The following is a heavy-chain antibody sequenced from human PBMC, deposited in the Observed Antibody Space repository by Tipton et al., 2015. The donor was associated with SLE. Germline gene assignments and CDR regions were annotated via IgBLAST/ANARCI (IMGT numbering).Heavy chain of an antibody. CDR2: ISYDGSNK. V-gene: IGHV3-30*03. J-gene: IGHJ6*02. D-gene: IGHD3-10*02. CDR1: GFTFGDYG. CDR3: ARDLLLYGGYGMDV. Sequence: SLRLSCAASGFTFGDYGMHWVRQAPGKGLEWVAVISYDGSNKYYADSVKGRFTISRDNSKNTLYLQMNSLRAEDTAVYYCARDLLLYGGYGMDVWGQGTTVTVSS.